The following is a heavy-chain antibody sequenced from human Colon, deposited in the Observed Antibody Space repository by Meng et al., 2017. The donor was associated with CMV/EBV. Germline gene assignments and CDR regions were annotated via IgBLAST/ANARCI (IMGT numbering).Heavy chain of an antibody. V-gene: IGHV1-18*01. Sequence: ASVKVSCKASDNSFVNSVVNWVRQAPGQGLVWMGWIVVDRGNTKYAPNVQDRVTLTTDPSATTAYLELRSLRSDDTAVYYCARDQGWYTRPLAVWGQGTTVTVSS. CDR3: ARDQGWYTRPLAV. CDR1: DNSFVNSV. D-gene: IGHD1-14*01. J-gene: IGHJ6*02. CDR2: IVVDRGNT.